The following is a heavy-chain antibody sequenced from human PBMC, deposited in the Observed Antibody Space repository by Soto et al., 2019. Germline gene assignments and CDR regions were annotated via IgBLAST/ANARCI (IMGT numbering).Heavy chain of an antibody. J-gene: IGHJ4*02. Sequence: QVQLQQWGAGLLKPSETLSLTCAVYGGSFSDCYWSWIRQPPGKGLEWIGEINPSGSTNYNPSLKSRVIISLDTSKNQFSLKLSSVTAADTAVYYCARGVVNDYVWGSYRYTFDYWGQGTLVSVSS. D-gene: IGHD3-16*02. CDR3: ARGVVNDYVWGSYRYTFDY. V-gene: IGHV4-34*01. CDR1: GGSFSDCY. CDR2: INPSGST.